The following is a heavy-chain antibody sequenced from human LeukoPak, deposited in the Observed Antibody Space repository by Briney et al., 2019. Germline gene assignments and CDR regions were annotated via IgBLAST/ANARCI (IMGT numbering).Heavy chain of an antibody. Sequence: GGSLRLSCAASGFTFESFGMNWVRQAPGKGLEWVSGISYSGGSTYYTESVKGRFTISRDNSENTLYLQMNSLRGDDTAVYYCAKDLDGSGMYGGLDYWGQGILVTVSS. CDR3: AKDLDGSGMYGGLDY. CDR2: ISYSGGST. J-gene: IGHJ4*02. V-gene: IGHV3-23*01. CDR1: GFTFESFG. D-gene: IGHD6-19*01.